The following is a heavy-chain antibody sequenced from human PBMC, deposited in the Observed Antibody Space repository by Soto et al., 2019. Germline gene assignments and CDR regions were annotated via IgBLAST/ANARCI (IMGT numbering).Heavy chain of an antibody. CDR3: VRVGRDGYKPWWAVGAFDI. J-gene: IGHJ3*02. D-gene: IGHD2-8*02. CDR2: IVVGSGNT. CDR1: GFTFTSSA. Sequence: SVKVSCKASGFTFTSSAVQWVRQARGQRLEWIGWIVVGSGNTNYAQKFQERVTITRDMSTSTAYMELSSLRSEDTAVYYCVRVGRDGYKPWWAVGAFDIWGQGTMVTVSS. V-gene: IGHV1-58*01.